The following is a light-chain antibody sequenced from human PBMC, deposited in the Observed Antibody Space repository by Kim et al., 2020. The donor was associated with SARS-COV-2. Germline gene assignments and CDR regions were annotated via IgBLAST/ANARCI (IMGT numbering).Light chain of an antibody. V-gene: IGLV3-1*01. J-gene: IGLJ3*02. CDR2: QDS. CDR3: QAWDSSTAV. Sequence: SVSPGQTASITCSGDKLGDKYACWYQQKPGQSPVLVIDQDSKRPSGIPERFSGSNSGNTATLTISGTQAMDEADYYCQAWDSSTAVFGGGTKLTVL. CDR1: KLGDKY.